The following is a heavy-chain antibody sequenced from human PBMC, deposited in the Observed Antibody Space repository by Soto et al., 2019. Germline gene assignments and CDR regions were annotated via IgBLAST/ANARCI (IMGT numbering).Heavy chain of an antibody. CDR1: GFTFSSYG. CDR2: IWYDGSNK. Sequence: QVQLVESGGGVVQPGRSLRLSCAASGFTFSSYGMHWVRQAPGKGLEWVAVIWYDGSNKYYADSVKGRFTISRDNSKNTLYLQMNSLRAEDTAVYYCARDLSGYCSGGSCYDYFDYWGQGTLVTVSS. CDR3: ARDLSGYCSGGSCYDYFDY. D-gene: IGHD2-15*01. V-gene: IGHV3-33*01. J-gene: IGHJ4*02.